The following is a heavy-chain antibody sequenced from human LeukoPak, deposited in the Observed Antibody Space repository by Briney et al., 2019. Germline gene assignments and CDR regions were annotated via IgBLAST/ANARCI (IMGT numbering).Heavy chain of an antibody. J-gene: IGHJ4*02. V-gene: IGHV1-46*01. Sequence: ASVKVSCKASGYTFTNNYLHWVRQAPGQGLEWMGMIYPRDGSTSYAQNFQGRVTVTRDTSTTTVHMELRGLRSEDTTVYYCARDQEGFDYWGQGTVVTVSS. CDR2: IYPRDGST. CDR3: ARDQEGFDY. CDR1: GYTFTNNY.